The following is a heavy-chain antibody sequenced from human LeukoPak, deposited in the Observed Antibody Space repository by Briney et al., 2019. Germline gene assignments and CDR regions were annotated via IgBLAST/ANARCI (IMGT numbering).Heavy chain of an antibody. CDR3: ARDGQLVEVAGLPYYFDY. J-gene: IGHJ4*02. D-gene: IGHD6-6*01. Sequence: PGGSLRLSCAASGFTLSSYSMNWVRQAPGKGLEWVSSISSSSSHIYYADSVKGRFTISRDNAKNSLYLQMNSLRAEDTAVYYCARDGQLVEVAGLPYYFDYWGQGTLVTVSS. CDR1: GFTLSSYS. V-gene: IGHV3-21*01. CDR2: ISSSSSHI.